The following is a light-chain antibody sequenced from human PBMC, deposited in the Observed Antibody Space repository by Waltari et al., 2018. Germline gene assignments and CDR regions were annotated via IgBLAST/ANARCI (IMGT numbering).Light chain of an antibody. Sequence: EIVMTQSPATLSVSQAAGATLSCRASQSVSSNLAWYQHKPGQAPRLLINGASTRATGIPGRFSGSGSGTEFSLTIISLQPEDFAVYYCQQYHKWPFTFGGGTKVEIK. CDR3: QQYHKWPFT. J-gene: IGKJ4*01. CDR2: GAS. V-gene: IGKV3-15*01. CDR1: QSVSSN.